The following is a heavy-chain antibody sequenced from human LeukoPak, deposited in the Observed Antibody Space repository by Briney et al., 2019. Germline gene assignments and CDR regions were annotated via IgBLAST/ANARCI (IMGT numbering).Heavy chain of an antibody. CDR1: GGSISSGGYY. V-gene: IGHV4-39*01. J-gene: IGHJ4*02. D-gene: IGHD3-10*01. Sequence: SETLSLTCTVSGGSISSGGYYWSWIRQHPGQGLEWIGEINHSGSTNYNPSLKSRVTISVDTSKNQFSLKLSSVTAADTAVYYCARHPDYYGSGSYYFDYWGQGTLVTVSS. CDR2: INHSGST. CDR3: ARHPDYYGSGSYYFDY.